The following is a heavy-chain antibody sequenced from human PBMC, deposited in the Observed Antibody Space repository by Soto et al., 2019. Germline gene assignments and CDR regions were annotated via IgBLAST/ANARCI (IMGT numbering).Heavy chain of an antibody. V-gene: IGHV3-33*01. Sequence: QVQLVESGGGVVQPGRSLRLSCAASGFTFSSHAMHWVRQAPGKGLEWVAVIWYDGSKKYYADSVKGRFTVARDDSKNTLSLQMNSLRVEDTAVYYCARGPGYSGFDLDYWGQGTLVTVSS. CDR3: ARGPGYSGFDLDY. CDR1: GFTFSSHA. CDR2: IWYDGSKK. D-gene: IGHD5-12*01. J-gene: IGHJ4*02.